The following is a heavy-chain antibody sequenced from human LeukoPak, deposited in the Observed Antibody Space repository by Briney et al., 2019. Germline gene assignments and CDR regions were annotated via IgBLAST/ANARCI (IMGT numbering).Heavy chain of an antibody. V-gene: IGHV3-48*01. CDR1: GFTFSSYS. Sequence: GGSLRLSCAASGFTFSSYSMNWVRQAPGKGLEWVSYISSSSSTIYYADSVKGRFTISRDNAKNSLYLQMNSLRAEDTAVYYCAEGTHNSGWSDYFDYWGQGTLVTVSS. J-gene: IGHJ4*02. CDR2: ISSSSSTI. CDR3: AEGTHNSGWSDYFDY. D-gene: IGHD6-19*01.